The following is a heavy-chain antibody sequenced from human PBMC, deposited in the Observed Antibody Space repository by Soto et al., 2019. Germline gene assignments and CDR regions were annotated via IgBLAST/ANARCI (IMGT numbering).Heavy chain of an antibody. J-gene: IGHJ4*02. V-gene: IGHV4-59*01. CDR3: ARYRREAVAGYTLDN. CDR2: VYNSGST. D-gene: IGHD6-13*01. CDR1: GGSISSNY. Sequence: SETLSLTCTVSGGSISSNYWTWIRQPPGKGLEWIGYVYNSGSTNYNPSLKSRVTISEDTSKSQFSLKVNSMTAADTAVYYCARYRREAVAGYTLDNSGQGILVPVSS.